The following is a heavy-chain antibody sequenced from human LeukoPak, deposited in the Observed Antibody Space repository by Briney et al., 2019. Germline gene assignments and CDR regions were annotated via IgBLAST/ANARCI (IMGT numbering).Heavy chain of an antibody. D-gene: IGHD6-13*01. CDR1: GFTFSSYS. CDR3: AKTRPLDSSSWSHGDY. CDR2: ISSSSSTI. Sequence: GGSLRLSCAASGFTFSSYSMNWVRQAPGKGLEWVSYISSSSSTIYYADSVKGRFTISRDNSKNTLYLQMNSLRAEDTAVYYCAKTRPLDSSSWSHGDYWGQGTLVTVSS. V-gene: IGHV3-48*01. J-gene: IGHJ4*02.